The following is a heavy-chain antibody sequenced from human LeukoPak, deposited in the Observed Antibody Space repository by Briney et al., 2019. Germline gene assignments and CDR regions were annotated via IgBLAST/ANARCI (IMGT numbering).Heavy chain of an antibody. D-gene: IGHD4-17*01. CDR2: INPNSGVT. CDR1: GYTFTGYY. J-gene: IGHJ4*02. CDR3: ARATGYFDY. V-gene: IGHV1-2*02. Sequence: VASVKVSCKASGYTFTGYYIHWVRQAPGQGLEWMGWINPNSGVTHYPQKFQGRVTMTRDTSIRTAYMEVSSLRSDDTAVYYCARATGYFDYWGQGTLVTVSS.